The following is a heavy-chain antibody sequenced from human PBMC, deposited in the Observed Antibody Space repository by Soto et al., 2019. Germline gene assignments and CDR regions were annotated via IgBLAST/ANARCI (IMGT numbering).Heavy chain of an antibody. V-gene: IGHV4-31*01. D-gene: IGHD1-26*01. Sequence: QVQLQESGPGLVKPSQTLSLTCTVSGGSISSGGYYWSWIRQHPGKVLEWIGYIYYSGSTYYNPSLKSPVTIAVDKSKSHFSLKLSSVTAADTAVYYCARGATDYYGRDVWGQGTTVTVSS. CDR1: GGSISSGGYY. CDR2: IYYSGST. J-gene: IGHJ6*02. CDR3: ARGATDYYGRDV.